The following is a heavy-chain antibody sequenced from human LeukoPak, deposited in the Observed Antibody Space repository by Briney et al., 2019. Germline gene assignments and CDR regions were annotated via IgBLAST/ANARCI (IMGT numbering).Heavy chain of an antibody. V-gene: IGHV3-30-3*01. J-gene: IGHJ4*02. CDR2: ISYDGSNK. CDR3: ASYDSSGHYFDY. CDR1: GFTFSSYA. Sequence: PGGSLRLSCAASGFTFSSYAMHWVRQAPGKGLEWVAVISYDGSNKYYADSVKGRFTISRDNSKNTLYLQMNSLRAEDTAVYCCASYDSSGHYFDYWGQGILVTVSS. D-gene: IGHD3-22*01.